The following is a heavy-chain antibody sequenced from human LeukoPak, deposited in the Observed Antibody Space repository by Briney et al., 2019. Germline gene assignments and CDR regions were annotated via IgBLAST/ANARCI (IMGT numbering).Heavy chain of an antibody. CDR1: GFTFGDYA. Sequence: PGGSLRLSCTASGFTFGDYAMSWFRQAPGKGLGGVGVIRSKAYGGTTEYAASVKGRFTISRDDYKSLSYLQLNSLNTEDTAVYYCTRNVMVPGMLLVAFDIWGQGTMVTVSS. CDR2: IRSKAYGGTT. D-gene: IGHD2-21*02. CDR3: TRNVMVPGMLLVAFDI. J-gene: IGHJ3*02. V-gene: IGHV3-49*03.